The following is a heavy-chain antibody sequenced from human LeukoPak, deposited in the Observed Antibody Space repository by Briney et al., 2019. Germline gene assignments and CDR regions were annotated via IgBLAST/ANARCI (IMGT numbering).Heavy chain of an antibody. CDR1: DGAIAGYS. Sequence: SETLSLTCTVSDGAIAGYSWSWIRQAPGKGLEWIGYIYYSGDTNYNPSLKSRVTVSVDTSKNQFSLKLTSVTAADTAVYYCARGAYGSGSYFYYYMDVWGKGTTVTVSS. V-gene: IGHV4-59*08. CDR2: IYYSGDT. D-gene: IGHD3-10*01. J-gene: IGHJ6*03. CDR3: ARGAYGSGSYFYYYMDV.